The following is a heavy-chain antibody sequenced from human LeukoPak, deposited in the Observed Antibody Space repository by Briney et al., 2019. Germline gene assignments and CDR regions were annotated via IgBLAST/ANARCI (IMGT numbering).Heavy chain of an antibody. J-gene: IGHJ4*02. Sequence: PSETLSLTCTVSGGSIRSSTYYWGWIRQPPGKGLEWIGSMYYTGSTYYSPSLKSRVTISVDTSKNQFSLKLSSATAADTAVYYCARQSDSSGWSTYGYWGQGTLVTVSS. D-gene: IGHD6-19*01. CDR2: MYYTGST. CDR1: GGSIRSSTYY. V-gene: IGHV4-39*01. CDR3: ARQSDSSGWSTYGY.